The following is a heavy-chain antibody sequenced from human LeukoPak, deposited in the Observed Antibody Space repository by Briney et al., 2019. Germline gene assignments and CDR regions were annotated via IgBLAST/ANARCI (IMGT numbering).Heavy chain of an antibody. J-gene: IGHJ4*02. Sequence: PGGSLRLSCAASGFTFDDYAMHWVRQAPGKGLEWASGISWNSGSIGYADSVKGRFTISRDNAKNSLYLQMNSLRAEDTALYYCAKDQTPDSSGFDYWGQGTLVTVSS. V-gene: IGHV3-9*01. CDR2: ISWNSGSI. D-gene: IGHD3-22*01. CDR1: GFTFDDYA. CDR3: AKDQTPDSSGFDY.